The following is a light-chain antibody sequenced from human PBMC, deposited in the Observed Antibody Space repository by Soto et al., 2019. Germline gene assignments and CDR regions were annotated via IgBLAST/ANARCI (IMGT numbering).Light chain of an antibody. J-gene: IGKJ1*01. CDR3: QHYNSYSEA. CDR1: RNIERW. V-gene: IGKV1-5*01. Sequence: DIQLTQSPSFLSASVGDRVTITCRAIRNIERWFAWYQQKPGKPPKLLILNASTLGSGVPSRFSGSGSGTEFTLTISSLQPDDFATYYCQHYNSYSEAFGQGTKVDIK. CDR2: NAS.